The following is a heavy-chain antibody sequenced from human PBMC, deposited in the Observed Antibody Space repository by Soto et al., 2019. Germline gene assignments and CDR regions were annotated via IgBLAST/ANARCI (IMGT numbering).Heavy chain of an antibody. CDR1: GFTVSSNY. CDR2: IYSGGST. J-gene: IGHJ4*02. D-gene: IGHD2-15*01. CDR3: ARVAGYCSGGSCYSGPFDY. V-gene: IGHV3-53*04. Sequence: GGSLRLSCAASGFTVSSNYMSWVRQAPGKGLEWVSVIYSGGSTYYADSVKGRFTISRHNSKNTLYLQMNSLRAEDTAVYYCARVAGYCSGGSCYSGPFDYWGQGTLVTVSS.